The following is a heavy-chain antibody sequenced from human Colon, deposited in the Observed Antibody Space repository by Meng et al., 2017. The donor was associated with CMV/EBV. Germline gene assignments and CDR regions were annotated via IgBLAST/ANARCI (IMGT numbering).Heavy chain of an antibody. CDR1: GFTFSSYA. Sequence: GGSLRLSCAASGFTFSSYAMHWVRQAPGKGLEYVSAISSNGGSTYYADSVKGRFTISRDNSKNTLYLQMGKLRAEDMAVYYCARDARYGDYLGYYFDYWGQGTLVTVSS. CDR3: ARDARYGDYLGYYFDY. CDR2: ISSNGGST. V-gene: IGHV3-64*02. D-gene: IGHD4-17*01. J-gene: IGHJ4*02.